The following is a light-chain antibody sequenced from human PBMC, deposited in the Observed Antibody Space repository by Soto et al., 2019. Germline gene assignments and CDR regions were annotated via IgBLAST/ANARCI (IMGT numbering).Light chain of an antibody. V-gene: IGLV2-14*01. CDR1: SYDVAIYNY. CDR2: EVS. Sequence: QSALTQPASVSGSPGQSITISCTGTSYDVAIYNYVSWYQQHPGKAPKLMIYEVSNRPSGISSRFSGSKSGNTASLTISGLQAEDEAVYYCASYTSSSTSVIFGRGTKLTVL. J-gene: IGLJ2*01. CDR3: ASYTSSSTSVI.